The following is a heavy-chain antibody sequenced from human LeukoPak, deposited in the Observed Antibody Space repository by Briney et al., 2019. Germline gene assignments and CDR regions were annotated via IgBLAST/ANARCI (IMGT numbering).Heavy chain of an antibody. CDR3: ARFSRRDAFDI. J-gene: IGHJ3*02. CDR1: GYTFSGYF. V-gene: IGHV1-2*02. CDR2: ISPNSGGA. Sequence: ASVKVSCKASGYTFSGYFIHWVRQAPGQGLEWMGWISPNSGGANYGQKFQGRVIMAGDTSISTAYMELSRLRSDDTAVYYCARFSRRDAFDIWGQGTMVTVSS.